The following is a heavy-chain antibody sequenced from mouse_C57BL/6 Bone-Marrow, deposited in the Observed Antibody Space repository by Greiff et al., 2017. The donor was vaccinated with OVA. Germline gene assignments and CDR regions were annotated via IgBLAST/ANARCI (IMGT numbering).Heavy chain of an antibody. V-gene: IGHV1-81*01. CDR1: GYTFTSYG. CDR3: ARWDYYGSGFAY. Sequence: QVQLQQSGAELARPGASVKLSCKASGYTFTSYGISWVKQRTGQGLEWIGEIYPRSGNTYYNEKFKGKATLTADKSSSTAYMELRSLISEDSAVYFCARWDYYGSGFAYWGQGTLVTVSA. CDR2: IYPRSGNT. J-gene: IGHJ3*01. D-gene: IGHD1-1*01.